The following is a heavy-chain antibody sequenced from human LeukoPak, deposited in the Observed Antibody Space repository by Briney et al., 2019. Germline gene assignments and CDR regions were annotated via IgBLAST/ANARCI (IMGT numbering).Heavy chain of an antibody. V-gene: IGHV2-70*11. Sequence: SGPALVKPTQTLTLTCTFSGFSLTTRGMCVSWIRQPPGKALEWLARIDWDDGKYYSTSLQTRLTISKDTSKNQVVLTMTNMDPVDTATYYCARSTVTQNWFGPWGQGTLVTVSP. J-gene: IGHJ5*02. CDR1: GFSLTTRGMC. CDR3: ARSTVTQNWFGP. CDR2: IDWDDGK. D-gene: IGHD4-17*01.